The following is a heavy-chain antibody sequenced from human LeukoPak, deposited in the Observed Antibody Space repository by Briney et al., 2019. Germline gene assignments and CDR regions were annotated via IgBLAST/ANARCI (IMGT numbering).Heavy chain of an antibody. J-gene: IGHJ6*04. V-gene: IGHV3-48*03. D-gene: IGHD3-9*01. Sequence: GGSLRLSCAASGFTFSSYEMNWVRQAPGKGLEWVSYISSSGSTIYYADSVKGRFTISRDNAKNSLYLQMNSLRAEGTAVYYCARDSARYFDWLPSLGYYYYGMDVWGKGTTVTVSS. CDR3: ARDSARYFDWLPSLGYYYYGMDV. CDR2: ISSSGSTI. CDR1: GFTFSSYE.